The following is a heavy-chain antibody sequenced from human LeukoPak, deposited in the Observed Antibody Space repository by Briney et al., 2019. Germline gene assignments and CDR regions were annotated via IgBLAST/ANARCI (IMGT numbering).Heavy chain of an antibody. V-gene: IGHV4-59*08. D-gene: IGHD3-22*01. Sequence: LETLSLTCTVSGASINNNFWTWIRQPPGKGLEWIGYIFSSGSAKYNPSLKSRVTISGDTSKNQISLKLTSVTAADTAVYFCARHRDYYDTWGHGTLVTVSS. CDR2: IFSSGSA. CDR1: GASINNNF. J-gene: IGHJ4*01. CDR3: ARHRDYYDT.